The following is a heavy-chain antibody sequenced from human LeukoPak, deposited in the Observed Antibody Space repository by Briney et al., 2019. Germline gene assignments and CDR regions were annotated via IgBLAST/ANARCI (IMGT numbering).Heavy chain of an antibody. D-gene: IGHD5-18*01. CDR2: IYYSGST. J-gene: IGHJ4*02. CDR1: GGSLSSYY. V-gene: IGHV4-59*08. CDR3: ARHGGYSYGPPGFFDY. Sequence: SEALSLTCTVSGGSLSSYYWSWVRQPPGKGLGWIGYIYYSGSTNYNPSLKSRVTISVNTSKNQSSLKLSSVTAADTAVYYCARHGGYSYGPPGFFDYWGQGTLVTVSS.